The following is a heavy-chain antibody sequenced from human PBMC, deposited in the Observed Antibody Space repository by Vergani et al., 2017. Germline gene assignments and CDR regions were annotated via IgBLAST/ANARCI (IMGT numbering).Heavy chain of an antibody. J-gene: IGHJ5*02. CDR3: ARDGGYYGSGIAGWFDP. V-gene: IGHV3-48*01. CDR1: GFTFSSYS. CDR2: ISSSSSTI. Sequence: EVQLVESGGGLVQPGGSLRLSCAASGFTFSSYSMNWVRQAPGKGLEWVSYISSSSSTIYYADSVKGRFTISRDNSKNTLYLQMNSLRAEDTAVYYCARDGGYYGSGIAGWFDPWGQGTLVTVSS. D-gene: IGHD3-10*01.